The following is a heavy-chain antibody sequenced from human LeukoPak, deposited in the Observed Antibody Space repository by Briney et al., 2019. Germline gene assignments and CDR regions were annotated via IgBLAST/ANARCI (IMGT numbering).Heavy chain of an antibody. D-gene: IGHD1-1*01. CDR1: GFTFSSYS. CDR2: ISSSSSII. Sequence: GGSLRLSCAVSGFTFSSYSMNWVRQAPGKGLEWVSNISSSSSIIYYADSVKGRFTISRDNAKNSLYLQMNSLRAEDTAVYYCAADDYDAFDIWGQGTVVTVSS. CDR3: AADDYDAFDI. V-gene: IGHV3-48*01. J-gene: IGHJ3*02.